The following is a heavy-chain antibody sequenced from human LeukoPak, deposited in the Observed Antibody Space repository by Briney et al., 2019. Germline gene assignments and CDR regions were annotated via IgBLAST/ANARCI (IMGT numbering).Heavy chain of an antibody. CDR2: FSGSGGST. CDR3: AKDLVWFGETDAGFDY. Sequence: GSLRLSCAASGFTFTTYWMSWVRQAPGKGLEWVSAFSGSGGSTYYADSVKGRFTISRDNSKNTLYLQMNSLRAEDTAVYYCAKDLVWFGETDAGFDYWGQGTLVTVSS. D-gene: IGHD3-10*01. J-gene: IGHJ4*02. CDR1: GFTFTTYW. V-gene: IGHV3-23*01.